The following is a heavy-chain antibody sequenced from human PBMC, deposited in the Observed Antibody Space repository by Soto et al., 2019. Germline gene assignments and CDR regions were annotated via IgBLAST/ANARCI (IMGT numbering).Heavy chain of an antibody. CDR2: IYYSGST. D-gene: IGHD3-3*01. V-gene: IGHV4-59*01. Sequence: PSETLSLTCTVSGGSISSYYWSWIRQPPGKGLEWIGYIYYSGSTNYNPSLKSRVTISVDTSKNQFSLKLSSVTAADTAVYYCARDLTTIFPPNFDYWGQGTLVTVSS. CDR3: ARDLTTIFPPNFDY. J-gene: IGHJ4*02. CDR1: GGSISSYY.